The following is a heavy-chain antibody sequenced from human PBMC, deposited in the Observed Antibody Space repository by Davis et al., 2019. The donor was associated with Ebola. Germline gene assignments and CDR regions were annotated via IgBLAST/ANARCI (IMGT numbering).Heavy chain of an antibody. CDR1: GGSFSGYY. CDR2: INHSGST. CDR3: ARGPITYYDFWSGYEAGKYFQH. Sequence: PGGSLRLSCAVYGGSFSGYYWSWIRQPPGKGLEWIGEINHSGSTNYNPSLKSRVTISVDTSKNQFSLKLSSVTAADTAVYYCARGPITYYDFWSGYEAGKYFQHWGQGTLVTVSS. V-gene: IGHV4-34*01. D-gene: IGHD3-3*01. J-gene: IGHJ1*01.